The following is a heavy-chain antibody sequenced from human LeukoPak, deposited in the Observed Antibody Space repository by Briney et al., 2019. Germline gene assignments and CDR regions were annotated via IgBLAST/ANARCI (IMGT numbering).Heavy chain of an antibody. CDR3: TIDLMTGFSSGWHFGY. CDR2: TSGDEDST. D-gene: IGHD6-19*01. J-gene: IGHJ4*02. CDR1: GFTFTSYA. V-gene: IGHV3-23*01. Sequence: GGSLRLSCAASGFTFTSYAMSWVRQAPGKGLEWLAVTSGDEDSTHYADSVRGRFVISTDSSKNNLFLQMNSLRADDTAVYYCTIDLMTGFSSGWHFGYWGQGTLVTVSS.